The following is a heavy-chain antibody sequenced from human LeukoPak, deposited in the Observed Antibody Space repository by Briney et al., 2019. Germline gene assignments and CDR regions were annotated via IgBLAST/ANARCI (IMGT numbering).Heavy chain of an antibody. J-gene: IGHJ4*02. V-gene: IGHV5-51*01. CDR2: IWPSDSDT. CDR1: GYTFANYW. Sequence: GESLKISCKGSGYTFANYWIGWVRQMPGKGLEWMGIIWPSDSDTRYSPSFQGQVTISADKSISTAYLQWSSLKASDTAIYFCARRISGYYIDYWGQGTLVSVSS. D-gene: IGHD1-26*01. CDR3: ARRISGYYIDY.